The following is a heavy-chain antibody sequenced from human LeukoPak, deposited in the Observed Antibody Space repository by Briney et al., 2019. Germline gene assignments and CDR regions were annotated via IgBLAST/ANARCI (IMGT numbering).Heavy chain of an antibody. V-gene: IGHV4-59*01. D-gene: IGHD2-8*02. CDR3: ARDPLLGFDP. Sequence: SETLSLTCTVSGGSISNYYWSWIRQPPGKGLEWIGYIYYSGSTNYNPSLKSRVTISVDTSKNQFSLKLSSVTAADTAVYYCARDPLLGFDPWGQGTLVTVSS. CDR1: GGSISNYY. CDR2: IYYSGST. J-gene: IGHJ5*02.